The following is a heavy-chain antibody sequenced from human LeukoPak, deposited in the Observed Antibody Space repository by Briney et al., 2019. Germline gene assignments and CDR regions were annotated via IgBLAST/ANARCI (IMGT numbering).Heavy chain of an antibody. CDR2: ISAYNGNT. Sequence: ASVKVSCKASGYTFTSYGISWVRQAPGQGLEWMGWISAYNGNTNYAQKLQGRVTMTTDTSTSTAYMELRSLRSDDTAVYYCTRADSSGWLYYFDYWGQGTLVTVSS. D-gene: IGHD6-19*01. J-gene: IGHJ4*02. V-gene: IGHV1-18*01. CDR3: TRADSSGWLYYFDY. CDR1: GYTFTSYG.